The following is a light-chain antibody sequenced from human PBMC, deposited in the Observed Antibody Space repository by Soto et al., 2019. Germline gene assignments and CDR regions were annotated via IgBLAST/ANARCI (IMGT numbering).Light chain of an antibody. V-gene: IGKV1-5*01. CDR1: QSISIW. CDR2: DAS. Sequence: DIQMTQSPSTLSASAGDRVTITCRASQSISIWLAWYQQKPGKAPKLLINDASSLESGVPSRFTGSGSGTEFTLTISNLQPDDFATYYCQQFHSFPITSGQGTRLEIK. CDR3: QQFHSFPIT. J-gene: IGKJ5*01.